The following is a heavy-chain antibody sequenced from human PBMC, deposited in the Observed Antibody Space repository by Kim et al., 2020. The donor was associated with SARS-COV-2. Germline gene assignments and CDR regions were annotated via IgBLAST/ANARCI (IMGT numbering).Heavy chain of an antibody. J-gene: IGHJ4*02. CDR1: GFTFSKAW. CDR3: TTSLIWNYVPESDY. D-gene: IGHD1-7*01. V-gene: IGHV3-15*04. CDR2: IGSKTDSGTT. Sequence: GGSLRLSCAASGFTFSKAWMTWVRQAPGKGLEWVGRIGSKTDSGTTEYAAPVKGRFTISRDDSKNTLYLQMSSLKSEDTAVYYCTTSLIWNYVPESDYWGQGTLVTVSS.